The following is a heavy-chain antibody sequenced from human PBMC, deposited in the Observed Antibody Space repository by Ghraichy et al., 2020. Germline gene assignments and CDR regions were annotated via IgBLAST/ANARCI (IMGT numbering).Heavy chain of an antibody. CDR2: ISGDGSNK. CDR3: AKLDGDYDLLYYYGLDV. Sequence: GGSLRLSCAASGFTFSNYAMHWVRQAPGKGLEWVAVISGDGSNKYSADSVKGRFTISRDNSKNTLYLQMNSLRAEDTAVYYCAKLDGDYDLLYYYGLDVWGQGTTVTVSS. V-gene: IGHV3-30*18. D-gene: IGHD4-17*01. CDR1: GFTFSNYA. J-gene: IGHJ6*02.